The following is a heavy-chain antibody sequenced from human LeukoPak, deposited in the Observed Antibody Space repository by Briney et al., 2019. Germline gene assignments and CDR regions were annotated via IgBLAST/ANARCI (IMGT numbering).Heavy chain of an antibody. CDR3: ARDYLIAAAVGNWFDP. V-gene: IGHV1-69*05. CDR1: GGTFSSYA. CDR2: IIPIFGTA. D-gene: IGHD6-13*01. J-gene: IGHJ5*02. Sequence: SVEVSCKASGGTFSSYAISWVRQAPGQGLEWMGRIIPIFGTANYAQKFQGRVTNTTDEATSTAYMELSSLRSEDTAVYYCARDYLIAAAVGNWFDPWGQGTLVTVSS.